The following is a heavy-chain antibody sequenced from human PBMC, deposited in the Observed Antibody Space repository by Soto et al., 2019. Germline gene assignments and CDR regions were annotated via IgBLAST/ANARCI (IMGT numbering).Heavy chain of an antibody. Sequence: QVQLVQSGAEVKKPGASVKVSCKASGYTFTSYDINWVRQATGQGLEWMGWMNPNSGNTGYAQKVQGRGTMTSNTSLSTAYMEMSSLRSEDTAVYYCASRGYSSSWYYYYYYGMDVWGQGTTVTVSS. CDR2: MNPNSGNT. CDR3: ASRGYSSSWYYYYYYGMDV. J-gene: IGHJ6*02. V-gene: IGHV1-8*01. D-gene: IGHD6-13*01. CDR1: GYTFTSYD.